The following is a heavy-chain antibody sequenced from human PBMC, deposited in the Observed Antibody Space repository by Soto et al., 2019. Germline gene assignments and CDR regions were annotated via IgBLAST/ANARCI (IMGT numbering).Heavy chain of an antibody. CDR2: INSDGSST. CDR1: GFTFSSYW. D-gene: IGHD3-10*01. Sequence: GGSLRLSCAASGFTFSSYWMHWVRQAPGKGLVWVSRINSDGSSTSYADSVKGRFTISRDNAKNTLYLQMNSLRAEDTAVYYCAVGRVPYYYGSGSYYYYYGMDVWGQGTTVTVSS. J-gene: IGHJ6*02. V-gene: IGHV3-74*01. CDR3: AVGRVPYYYGSGSYYYYYGMDV.